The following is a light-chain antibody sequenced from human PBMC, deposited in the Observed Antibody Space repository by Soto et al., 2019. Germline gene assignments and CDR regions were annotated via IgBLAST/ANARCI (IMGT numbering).Light chain of an antibody. CDR1: SSDVGGYDY. Sequence: HSALTQPASVSGSPGQSITISCTGTSSDVGGYDYVSWYQQHPGKVPKLIIFEVTNRPSGVSSRFSGSKSGNTASLTISGLQAEDEADYYCNSYTTTRALVFGPGTKVTVL. CDR2: EVT. V-gene: IGLV2-14*01. CDR3: NSYTTTRALV. J-gene: IGLJ1*01.